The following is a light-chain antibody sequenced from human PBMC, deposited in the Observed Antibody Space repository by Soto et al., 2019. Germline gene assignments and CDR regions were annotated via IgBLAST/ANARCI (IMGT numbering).Light chain of an antibody. CDR2: HAS. J-gene: IGKJ1*01. V-gene: IGKV1-5*01. CDR3: QHYNSYPWT. Sequence: DIQMTQSPSTLSASIGERVTITCRDSQNINNWLAWYQQKPGKAPNLLVYHASNLETGVPSRFSGSAFGTEFTLTISSLQPDDFATYYCQHYNSYPWTFGQGTKVDIK. CDR1: QNINNW.